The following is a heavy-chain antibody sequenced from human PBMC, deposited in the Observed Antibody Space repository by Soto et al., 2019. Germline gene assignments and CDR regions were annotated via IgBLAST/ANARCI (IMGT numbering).Heavy chain of an antibody. CDR1: GGTFSSYT. D-gene: IGHD2-15*01. V-gene: IGHV1-69*08. Sequence: QVQLVQSGAEVKKPGSSVKVSSKASGGTFSSYTISWVRQAPGQGLEWMGRLIPILGIANYEQKLQGRVTITADKATSTAYMELSSVRSEDTAVYYCAIDVNCSGGSCSSAYWFDPSGQGTLVTVSS. CDR3: AIDVNCSGGSCSSAYWFDP. CDR2: LIPILGIA. J-gene: IGHJ5*02.